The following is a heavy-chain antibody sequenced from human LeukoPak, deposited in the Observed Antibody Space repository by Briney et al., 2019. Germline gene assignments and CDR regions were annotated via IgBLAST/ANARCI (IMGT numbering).Heavy chain of an antibody. CDR2: ISYSGST. CDR1: GGSISNYY. J-gene: IGHJ2*01. D-gene: IGHD3-10*01. V-gene: IGHV4-59*01. CDR3: ARDSYGSGSFNLYFDL. Sequence: SETLSLTCTVSGGSISNYYWSWIRQPPGKGLEWIGDISYSGSTNYNPSLKSRATISVDTSKNQFSLKQSSVTAADTAVYYCARDSYGSGSFNLYFDLWGRGTLVTVSS.